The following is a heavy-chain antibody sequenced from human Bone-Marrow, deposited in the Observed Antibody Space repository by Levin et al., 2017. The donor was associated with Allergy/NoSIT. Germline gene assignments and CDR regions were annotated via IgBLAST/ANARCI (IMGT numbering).Heavy chain of an antibody. CDR3: ARVMGDNAWYFEF. V-gene: IGHV3-23*01. Sequence: GGSLRLSCAVSGFTFSSYAMSWVRQAPGQGLEWVSAISNTGHSTYYADSVKGRFTISRDNSKDTLYLQMHSLRAEDTAVYYCARVMGDNAWYFEFRGPGTLVTDSS. CDR2: ISNTGHST. J-gene: IGHJ2*01. CDR1: GFTFSSYA. D-gene: IGHD3-16*01.